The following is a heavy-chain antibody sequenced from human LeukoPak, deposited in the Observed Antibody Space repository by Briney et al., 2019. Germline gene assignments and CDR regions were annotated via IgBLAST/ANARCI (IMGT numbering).Heavy chain of an antibody. J-gene: IGHJ4*02. CDR2: INPNSGGT. V-gene: IGHV1-2*02. CDR1: GYTFTGHY. D-gene: IGHD2-2*02. CDR3: ARGYCSSTSCYIIDY. Sequence: ASVKVSCKASGYTFTGHYMHWVRQAPGQGLEWMGWINPNSGGTNYAQKFQSRVTMTRDTSISTAYMELSRLRSDDTAVYYCARGYCSSTSCYIIDYWGQGTLVTVSS.